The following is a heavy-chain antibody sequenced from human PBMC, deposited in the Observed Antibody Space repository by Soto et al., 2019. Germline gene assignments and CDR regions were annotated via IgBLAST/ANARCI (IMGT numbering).Heavy chain of an antibody. V-gene: IGHV4-4*07. CDR1: GGSISSYY. CDR2: IYTSGST. D-gene: IGHD2-15*01. J-gene: IGHJ6*02. CDR3: ARDSQYCSGGSCYNSYYYGMDV. Sequence: SETLSLTCTVSGGSISSYYWSWIRQPAGKGLEWIGRIYTSGSTNYNPSLKSRVTMSVDTSKNQFSLKLSSVTAADTAVYYCARDSQYCSGGSCYNSYYYGMDVWGQGTTVTVSS.